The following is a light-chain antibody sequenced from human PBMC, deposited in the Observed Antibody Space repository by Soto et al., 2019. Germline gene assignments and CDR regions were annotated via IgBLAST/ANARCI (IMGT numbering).Light chain of an antibody. CDR3: QQREHWPPIT. J-gene: IGKJ5*01. V-gene: IGKV3-11*01. CDR2: DTS. Sequence: EVVMTQSPATLSVSPGERVTLPCRASQSVRSNLAWYQQKPGQAPRLLIYDTSNRATGIPARFSGSGSGTDFTLTISSLEPEDFAVYYCQQREHWPPITFGQGTRLEIK. CDR1: QSVRSN.